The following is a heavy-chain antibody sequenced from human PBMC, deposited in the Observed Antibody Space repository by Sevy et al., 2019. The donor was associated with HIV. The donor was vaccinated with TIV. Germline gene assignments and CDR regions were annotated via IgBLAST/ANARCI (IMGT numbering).Heavy chain of an antibody. CDR3: ARTSRGIVVIPAAQHYYGMDV. Sequence: ASVKVSCKASGYTFTSYGMNWVRRAPGQGLEWMGWINTNTGNPTYAQGFTGRFVFSLDTSVSTAYLQISSLKAEDTAVYYCARTSRGIVVIPAAQHYYGMDVWGQGTTVTVSS. CDR2: INTNTGNP. D-gene: IGHD2-2*01. V-gene: IGHV7-4-1*02. J-gene: IGHJ6*02. CDR1: GYTFTSYG.